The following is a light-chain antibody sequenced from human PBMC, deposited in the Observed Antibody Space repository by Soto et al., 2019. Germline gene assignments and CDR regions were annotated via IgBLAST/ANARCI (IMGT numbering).Light chain of an antibody. Sequence: EIVLTQSPDTLSLSPGEEVTLSCRASETVRDYLAWHPVRPGQAPRLLIFGASTRASGIPERFSGGGSGTYFSLTIDRLEPDDSGGYFCQQSHTSPYTFGLGTKLEIK. CDR1: ETVRDY. CDR3: QQSHTSPYT. V-gene: IGKV3-20*01. CDR2: GAS. J-gene: IGKJ2*01.